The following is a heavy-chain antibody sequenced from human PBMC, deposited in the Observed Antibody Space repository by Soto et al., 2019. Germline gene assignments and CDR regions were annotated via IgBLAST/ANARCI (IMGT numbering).Heavy chain of an antibody. Sequence: KKPXSSVKVSCKAPGGTFSTYAISWVRQAPGQGLEWMGGIIPMFGTANYAQRFQDRLTITADETPNPVYMELSSLRSEDTAVYFCASGIQLWLRRINNGYSGWGQGTLVTVSS. J-gene: IGHJ4*02. CDR1: GGTFSTYA. D-gene: IGHD5-18*01. CDR2: IIPMFGTA. V-gene: IGHV1-69*01. CDR3: ASGIQLWLRRINNGYSG.